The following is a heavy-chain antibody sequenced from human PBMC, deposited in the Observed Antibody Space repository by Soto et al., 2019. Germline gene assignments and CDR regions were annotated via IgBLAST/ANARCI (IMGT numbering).Heavy chain of an antibody. D-gene: IGHD3-9*01. CDR3: AHIADSGYFDWVLHYFAY. V-gene: IGHV2-5*01. CDR1: VG. CDR2: IYWNDDK. Sequence: VGVGWIRQPPGKALEWLALIYWNDDKRYSPSLKSRLTITKDTSKNQVVLTMTNMDPVDTATYYCAHIADSGYFDWVLHYFAYWGQGTLVTVSS. J-gene: IGHJ4*02.